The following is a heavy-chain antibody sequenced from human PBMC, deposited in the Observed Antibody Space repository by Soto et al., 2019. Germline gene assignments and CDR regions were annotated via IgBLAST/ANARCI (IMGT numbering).Heavy chain of an antibody. CDR1: GYTFTRYG. D-gene: IGHD1-1*01. Sequence: QGQLVQSGPEVKKPGASVKVSCKASGYTFTRYGISWVRQAPGQGLEWMGWISGYNGDTNYAQKVQGRVTMTIDTATSTAYMELRSLTSADTAIYYCAKNGQLPYYNYGMDVWGQGTTVTVSS. V-gene: IGHV1-18*01. J-gene: IGHJ6*02. CDR2: ISGYNGDT. CDR3: AKNGQLPYYNYGMDV.